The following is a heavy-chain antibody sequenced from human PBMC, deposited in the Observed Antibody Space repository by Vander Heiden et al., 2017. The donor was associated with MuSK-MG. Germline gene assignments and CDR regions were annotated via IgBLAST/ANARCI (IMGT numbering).Heavy chain of an antibody. CDR1: GAPMSSGNFY. Sequence: QVQLQESGPGLVKPSQTLSLTCNVSGAPMSSGNFYWTWIRQPAGQGPEWIGRILSTGTTDYNPALQGRVTISLDSSKSQFSLKVTSVTAADTAVYYCARDSLSRAPTWGQGTLVTVSS. CDR2: ILSTGTT. V-gene: IGHV4-61*02. CDR3: ARDSLSRAPT. D-gene: IGHD3-16*02. J-gene: IGHJ5*02.